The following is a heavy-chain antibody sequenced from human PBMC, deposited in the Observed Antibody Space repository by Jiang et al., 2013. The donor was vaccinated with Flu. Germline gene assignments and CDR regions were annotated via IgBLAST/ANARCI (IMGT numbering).Heavy chain of an antibody. J-gene: IGHJ4*02. V-gene: IGHV3-30*04. Sequence: SCAASGFTFSSYAMHWVRQAPGKGLEWVAVISYDGSNKYYADSVKGRFTISRDNSKNTLYLQMNSLRAEDTAVYYCARELPQGNYFDYWGQGTLVTVSS. CDR2: ISYDGSNK. D-gene: IGHD1-26*01. CDR3: ARELPQGNYFDY. CDR1: GFTFSSYA.